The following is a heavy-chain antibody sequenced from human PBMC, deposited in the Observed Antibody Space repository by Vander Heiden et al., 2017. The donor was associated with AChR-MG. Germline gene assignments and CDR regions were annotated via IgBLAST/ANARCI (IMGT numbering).Heavy chain of an antibody. J-gene: IGHJ1*01. V-gene: IGHV3-30*03. CDR1: GFTFSSSG. CDR3: ARSPYDSSGYYFAEYFQH. CDR2: ISYDGSNK. Sequence: QVQLVESGGGVVQPGRSLRLSCAASGFTFSSSGMHWVRQAPGKGLEWVAVISYDGSNKYYADSVKGRFTISRDNSKNTLYLQMNSLRAEDTAVYYCARSPYDSSGYYFAEYFQHWGQGTLVTVSS. D-gene: IGHD3-22*01.